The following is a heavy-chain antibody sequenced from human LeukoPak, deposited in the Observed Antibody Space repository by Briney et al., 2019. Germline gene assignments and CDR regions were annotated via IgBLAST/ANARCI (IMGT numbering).Heavy chain of an antibody. Sequence: SETLSLTCTVSSGSISSYYWSWIRQPPGKGLEWLGYIFCSGSTDYNPSLKSRVTISVVTSKNQFSLKLNSVTAADTAVYYCARSLTGNFDYWGQGTLVTVSS. CDR1: SGSISSYY. CDR3: ARSLTGNFDY. V-gene: IGHV4-59*01. J-gene: IGHJ4*02. D-gene: IGHD3-9*01. CDR2: IFCSGST.